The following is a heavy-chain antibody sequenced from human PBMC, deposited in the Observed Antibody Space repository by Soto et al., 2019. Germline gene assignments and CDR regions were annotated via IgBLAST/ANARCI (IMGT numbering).Heavy chain of an antibody. CDR2: FSFTGTRT. CDR1: VFRFVNYG. V-gene: IGHV3-23*01. J-gene: IGHJ4*02. D-gene: IGHD6-19*01. CDR3: AKATTNGGWFNPFDS. Sequence: GGSLRLPWAPYVFRFVNYGMNWVRQAPGKGLESVCPFSFTGTRTYYADSVKGRFTISRDNSRDPLFLQMNSLTADDTAVYYCAKATTNGGWFNPFDSWGQGALVTVSS.